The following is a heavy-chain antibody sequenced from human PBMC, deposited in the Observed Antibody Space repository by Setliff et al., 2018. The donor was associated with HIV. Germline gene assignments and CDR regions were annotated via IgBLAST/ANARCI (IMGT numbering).Heavy chain of an antibody. Sequence: ASVKVCCKASGYTFTGHYLHWVRQAPGQGLEWLGWVNPNSGDAIYAQNFRGRVTMTRDTSINAAYMELRGLRSDDTAVYYCARNFGLSPSGKYYYYYGMDIWGQGTTVTVSS. V-gene: IGHV1-2*02. J-gene: IGHJ6*02. D-gene: IGHD3-10*01. CDR2: VNPNSGDA. CDR1: GYTFTGHY. CDR3: ARNFGLSPSGKYYYYYGMDI.